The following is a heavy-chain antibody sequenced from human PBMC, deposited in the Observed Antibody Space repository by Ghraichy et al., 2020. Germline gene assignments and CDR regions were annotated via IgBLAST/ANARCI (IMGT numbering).Heavy chain of an antibody. V-gene: IGHV1-2*06. CDR2: INPNSGGT. J-gene: IGHJ6*02. D-gene: IGHD5-18*01. CDR1: GYTFTGYY. CDR3: ARDFREELWLRNYYYYGMDV. Sequence: ASVKVSCKASGYTFTGYYMHWVRQAPGQGLEWMGRINPNSGGTNYAQKFQGRVTMTRDTSISTAYMELSRLRSDDTAVYYCARDFREELWLRNYYYYGMDVWGQGTTVTVSS.